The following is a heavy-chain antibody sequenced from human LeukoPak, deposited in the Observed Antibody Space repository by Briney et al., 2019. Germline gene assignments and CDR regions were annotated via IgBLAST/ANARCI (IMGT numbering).Heavy chain of an antibody. CDR1: GFTFSSYS. D-gene: IGHD5-18*01. J-gene: IGHJ4*02. V-gene: IGHV3-21*01. CDR3: ARDPYGYYNFDY. CDR2: ISSSSSYI. Sequence: GGSLRLSCAASGFTFSSYSMNWVRQAPGKGLEWVSSISSSSSYIYYADSVKGRFTISRDNAKNSLYLQMNSLRAEDTAVYYCARDPYGYYNFDYWGQGTLVTVSS.